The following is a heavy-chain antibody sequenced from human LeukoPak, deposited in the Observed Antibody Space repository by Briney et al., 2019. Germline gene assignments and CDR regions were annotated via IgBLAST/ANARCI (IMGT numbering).Heavy chain of an antibody. CDR3: ARRVLYYDSSGYGTYYYYMDV. Sequence: GGSLRLSCAASGFTFSSYWMSWVRRAPGKGLEWVSNIKQDGSKNYYVDSVKGRFTISRDNAKNSLYLKMNSLSAEATAVYHCARRVLYYDSSGYGTYYYYMDVWGKGTTVTVSS. CDR2: IKQDGSKN. J-gene: IGHJ6*03. CDR1: GFTFSSYW. V-gene: IGHV3-7*01. D-gene: IGHD3-22*01.